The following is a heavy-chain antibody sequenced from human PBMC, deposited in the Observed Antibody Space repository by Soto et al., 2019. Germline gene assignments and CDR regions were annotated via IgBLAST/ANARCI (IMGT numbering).Heavy chain of an antibody. CDR2: IIPMFGTG. Sequence: GASVKVSCKASGGTFSNYDIHWVRQAPGRGLEWMGEIIPMFGTGNYAQKFQGRVTITADESTSTVYMELRSLRSEDTAVYYCARDSSYDSSGYLKGFDFWGQGALVTVSS. V-gene: IGHV1-69*13. D-gene: IGHD3-22*01. CDR3: ARDSSYDSSGYLKGFDF. J-gene: IGHJ4*02. CDR1: GGTFSNYD.